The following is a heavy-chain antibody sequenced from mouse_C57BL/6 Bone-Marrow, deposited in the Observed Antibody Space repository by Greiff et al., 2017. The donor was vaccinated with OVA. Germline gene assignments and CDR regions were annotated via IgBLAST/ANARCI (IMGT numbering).Heavy chain of an antibody. D-gene: IGHD1-1*01. CDR1: GYAFSSYW. CDR3: ASYYYGSSPLYWYFDV. Sequence: VQLQQSGAELVKPGASVKISCKASGYAFSSYWMNWVKQRPGKGLEWIGQIYPGDGDTNYNGKFKGKATLTADKSSSTAYMQLSSLTSEDSAVYVCASYYYGSSPLYWYFDVWGTGTTVTVSS. CDR2: IYPGDGDT. V-gene: IGHV1-80*01. J-gene: IGHJ1*03.